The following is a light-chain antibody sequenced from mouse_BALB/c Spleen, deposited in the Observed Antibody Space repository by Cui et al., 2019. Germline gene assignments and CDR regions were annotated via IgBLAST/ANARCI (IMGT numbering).Light chain of an antibody. CDR1: QNINVW. CDR3: QQGQSYPLT. J-gene: IGKJ5*01. CDR2: KAS. Sequence: DIQMNQSPSSLSASLGDTITITCHASQNINVWLSWYQQKPGNIPKLLIYKASNLHTGVPSRFSGSGSGTGFTLTISSLQPEDIANYYCQQGQSYPLTFGAGTKLELK. V-gene: IGKV10-94*01.